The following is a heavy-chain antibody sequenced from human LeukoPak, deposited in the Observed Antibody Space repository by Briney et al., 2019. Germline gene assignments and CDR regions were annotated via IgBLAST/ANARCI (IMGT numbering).Heavy chain of an antibody. CDR2: INSGGRTT. CDR3: AMIKEG. CDR1: GSTFSNNW. D-gene: IGHD3-22*01. Sequence: GGSLRLSCAASGSTFSNNWMHWVRQAPGKGLVWVSRINSGGRTTTYADSVKGRFTISRDNAKNTLYLQMNSLRAEDTAVYYCAMIKEGWGQGTLVTVSS. V-gene: IGHV3-74*01. J-gene: IGHJ4*02.